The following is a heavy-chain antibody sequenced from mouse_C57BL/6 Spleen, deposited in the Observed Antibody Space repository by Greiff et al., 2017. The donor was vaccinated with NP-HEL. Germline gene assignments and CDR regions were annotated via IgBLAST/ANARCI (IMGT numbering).Heavy chain of an antibody. CDR2: INPYNGGT. J-gene: IGHJ4*01. CDR3: ARGGGYYYEAMDY. CDR1: GYTFTDYY. V-gene: IGHV1-19*01. Sequence: EVQLHQSGPVLVKPGASVKMSCKASGYTFTDYYMNWVKQSHGKSLEWIGVINPYNGGTSYNQKFKGKATLTVDKSSSTAYMELNSLTSEDSAVYYCARGGGYYYEAMDYWGQGTSVTVSS. D-gene: IGHD1-1*01.